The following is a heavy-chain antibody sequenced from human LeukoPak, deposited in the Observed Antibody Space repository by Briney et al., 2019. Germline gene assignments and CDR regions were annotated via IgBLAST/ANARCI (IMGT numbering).Heavy chain of an antibody. CDR1: GYTFTSYD. V-gene: IGHV1-8*03. CDR3: ARSSGTGTFFHESQFDP. J-gene: IGHJ5*02. D-gene: IGHD1-26*01. CDR2: MNPNSGNT. Sequence: GASVKVSCKASGYTFTSYDINWVRQATGQGLEWMGWMNPNSGNTGYAQKFQGRVTITRNTSISTAYMELSSLRSEDTAVYYCARSSGTGTFFHESQFDPWGQGTLVTVSS.